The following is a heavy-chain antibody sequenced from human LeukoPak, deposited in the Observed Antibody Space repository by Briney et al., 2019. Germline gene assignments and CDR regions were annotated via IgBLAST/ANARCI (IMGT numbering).Heavy chain of an antibody. Sequence: SETLSLTCTVSGGSMSSYYWSWIRQPPGKGLEWIGYIYYSGTTNYNPSLKSRVTMSVDTSMNQFSLKMSSVTAADTAVYYCARHGSTSSDDYFQHRGQGTLVTVSS. CDR1: GGSMSSYY. V-gene: IGHV4-59*08. D-gene: IGHD2/OR15-2a*01. CDR3: ARHGSTSSDDYFQH. J-gene: IGHJ1*01. CDR2: IYYSGTT.